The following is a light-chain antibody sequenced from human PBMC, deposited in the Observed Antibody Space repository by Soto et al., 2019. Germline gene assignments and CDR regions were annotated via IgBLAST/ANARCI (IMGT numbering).Light chain of an antibody. Sequence: VIWMTQSPSLLSSATGDRVTISCVISQGISSYLAWYQQKPGKAPELLIYAASTLQSGVPSRFSGSGSGTDFTLTISCLQSEDFATYYCQQYYSFPPTFGQGTKVDIK. CDR3: QQYYSFPPT. V-gene: IGKV1D-8*01. J-gene: IGKJ1*01. CDR1: QGISSY. CDR2: AAS.